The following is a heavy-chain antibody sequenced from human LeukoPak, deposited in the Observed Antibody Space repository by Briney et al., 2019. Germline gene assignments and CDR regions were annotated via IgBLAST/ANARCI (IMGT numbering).Heavy chain of an antibody. CDR2: ISSSGSTI. Sequence: PGGSLRLSCAASGFTFSDYYMSWIRQAPGKGLEWVSYISSSGSTIYYADSVKGRFTISRDNVKNSLYLQMNSLRAEDTAVYYCARAPDCSSTSCYIHDYYYYYMDVWGKGTTVTVSS. CDR3: ARAPDCSSTSCYIHDYYYYYMDV. J-gene: IGHJ6*03. CDR1: GFTFSDYY. D-gene: IGHD2-2*02. V-gene: IGHV3-11*04.